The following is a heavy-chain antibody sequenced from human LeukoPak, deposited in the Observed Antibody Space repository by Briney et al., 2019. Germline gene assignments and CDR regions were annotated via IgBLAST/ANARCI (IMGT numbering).Heavy chain of an antibody. J-gene: IGHJ4*02. Sequence: GGSLRLSCAASGFTFSSYGMHWVRQAPGKGLEWVAVIWYDGSNKYYADSVKGRLTISRDNSKNTLYLQMNSLRAEDTAVYYCARDGGSGYPPFDYWGQGTLVTVSS. CDR1: GFTFSSYG. V-gene: IGHV3-33*01. CDR3: ARDGGSGYPPFDY. D-gene: IGHD3-22*01. CDR2: IWYDGSNK.